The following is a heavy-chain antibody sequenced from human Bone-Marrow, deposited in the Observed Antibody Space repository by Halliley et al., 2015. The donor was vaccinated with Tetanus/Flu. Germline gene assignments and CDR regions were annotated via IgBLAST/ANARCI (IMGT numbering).Heavy chain of an antibody. D-gene: IGHD5-12*01. CDR2: INSKSVHI. V-gene: IGHV3-21*01. CDR3: AKVTVAEVATTLGG. CDR1: GFTFSIYS. Sequence: SLRLSCVGSGFTFSIYSLSWVRQAPGKGLEWVSSINSKSVHIYYADSVKGRFTISRDNDKNSLFLHMSSLRAEDTAIYYCAKVTVAEVATTLGGWGQGTLVTVSA. J-gene: IGHJ4*02.